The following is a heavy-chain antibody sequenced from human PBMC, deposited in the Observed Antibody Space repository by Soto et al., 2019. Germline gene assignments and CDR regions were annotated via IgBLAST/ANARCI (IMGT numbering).Heavy chain of an antibody. D-gene: IGHD3-16*02. CDR3: ARARADWGSYRYGAFDI. V-gene: IGHV1-18*01. J-gene: IGHJ3*02. CDR2: ISAYNGNT. CDR1: GYTFTSYG. Sequence: ASVKVSCKASGYTFTSYGISWVRQAPGQGLEWMGWISAYNGNTNYAQKLQGRVTMTTDTSTSTAYMELRSLRSDDTAVYYCARARADWGSYRYGAFDIWGQGTMGTVSS.